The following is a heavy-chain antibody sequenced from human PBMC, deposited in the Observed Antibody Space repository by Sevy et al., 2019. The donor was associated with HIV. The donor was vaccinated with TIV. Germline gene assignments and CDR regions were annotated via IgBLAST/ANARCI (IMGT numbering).Heavy chain of an antibody. CDR2: SRNKANSYTT. CDR3: ARGYYDSGRLNYFDY. V-gene: IGHV3-72*01. J-gene: IGHJ4*02. D-gene: IGHD3-22*01. Sequence: QLGGSLRLSCAASGFTFSDHYIDWVRQAPGKGLEWVGRSRNKANSYTTEYAASVKGRFTISRDDSKNSLYLQMNSLKTEDTAVYYCARGYYDSGRLNYFDYWGQGTLVTVSS. CDR1: GFTFSDHY.